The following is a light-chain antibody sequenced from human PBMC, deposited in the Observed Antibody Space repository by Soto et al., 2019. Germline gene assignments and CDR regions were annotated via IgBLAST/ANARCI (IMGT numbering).Light chain of an antibody. V-gene: IGLV2-14*01. CDR3: SSYTSSSTGV. J-gene: IGLJ3*02. Sequence: QSALNQPASVSGSPGQSITISCTGTSSDIGAYNHVSWYRHHPGKAPKLMIFEVDNRPSGVSNRFSGSKSANTASLTISGLQAEDEADYYCSSYTSSSTGVFGGGTKLTVL. CDR1: SSDIGAYNH. CDR2: EVD.